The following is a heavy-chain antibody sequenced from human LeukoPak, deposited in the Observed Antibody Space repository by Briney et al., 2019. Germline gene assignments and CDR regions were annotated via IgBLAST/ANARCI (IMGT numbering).Heavy chain of an antibody. Sequence: SETLSLTCTVSGGSISSSLYHWGWIRQSPGKNLEWLGSIYYTGTTHYNPSLKSRVTISVDTSKNQFSLKLSSVTAADTAVYHCARVGRDGYNFDYFDYWGQGTLVTVSS. CDR1: GGSISSSLYH. J-gene: IGHJ4*02. V-gene: IGHV4-39*07. CDR3: ARVGRDGYNFDYFDY. CDR2: IYYTGTT. D-gene: IGHD5-24*01.